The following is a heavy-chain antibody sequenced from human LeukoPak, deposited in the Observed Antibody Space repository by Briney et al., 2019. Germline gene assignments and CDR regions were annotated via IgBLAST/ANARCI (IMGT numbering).Heavy chain of an antibody. D-gene: IGHD6-13*01. V-gene: IGHV1-2*02. CDR3: ARDLAAAGTFYYYGMDV. J-gene: IGHJ6*02. Sequence: ASLKVSSKASGYTFTAYYMHWVRQAPGQGLEWMGWINPNRGGTNYAQKFQGRVTMTRDTSISTAYMELSRLRSDDTAVYYCARDLAAAGTFYYYGMDVWGQGTTVTVSS. CDR2: INPNRGGT. CDR1: GYTFTAYY.